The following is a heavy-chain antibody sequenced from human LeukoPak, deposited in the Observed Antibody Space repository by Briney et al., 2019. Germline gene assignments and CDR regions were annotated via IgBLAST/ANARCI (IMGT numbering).Heavy chain of an antibody. CDR1: GFTLSSYA. D-gene: IGHD3-22*01. Sequence: PGGSLRLSCAASGFTLSSYAMSWVRQAPGKGLEWVSAISGSGGSTYCADSVKGRFTISRDNSKDTLYLQMNSLRAEDTAVYYCAKDHHSYDSRGYYYPPHPNYFDYWGQGTLVPVSS. V-gene: IGHV3-23*01. J-gene: IGHJ4*02. CDR3: AKDHHSYDSRGYYYPPHPNYFDY. CDR2: ISGSGGST.